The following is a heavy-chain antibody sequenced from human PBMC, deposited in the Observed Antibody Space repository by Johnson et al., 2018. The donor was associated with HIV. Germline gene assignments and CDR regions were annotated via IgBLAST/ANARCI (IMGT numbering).Heavy chain of an antibody. CDR2: ISYDGSNK. CDR3: AKTRMGGILDSFDL. Sequence: VQLVESGGGLVQPGGSLRLSCAASGFTFSSYAMHWVRQAPGKGLEWVAVISYDGSNKYYADSVKGRFTISRDNSKNTLDLQMNSLTIEDTAVFYCAKTRMGGILDSFDLWGQGTMVIVS. V-gene: IGHV3-30-3*02. D-gene: IGHD3-10*01. CDR1: GFTFSSYA. J-gene: IGHJ3*01.